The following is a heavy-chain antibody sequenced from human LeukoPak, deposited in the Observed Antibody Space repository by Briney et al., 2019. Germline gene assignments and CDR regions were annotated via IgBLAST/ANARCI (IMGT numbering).Heavy chain of an antibody. D-gene: IGHD3-10*01. CDR1: GGSLSNND. J-gene: IGHJ6*03. CDR3: TRLIMSSIYYYYMDV. V-gene: IGHV4-59*01. Sequence: SETLSLTCTVSGGSLSNNDWSWIRQPPGKGLEWVGHIYNSGSTNYIPSLKSRVTISVDTSKNQFSLNLSSVTAADTAGYYCTRLIMSSIYYYYMDVWGKGTRVTVSS. CDR2: IYNSGST.